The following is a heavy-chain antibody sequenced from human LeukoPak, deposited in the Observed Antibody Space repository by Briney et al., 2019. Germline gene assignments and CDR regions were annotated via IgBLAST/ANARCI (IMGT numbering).Heavy chain of an antibody. CDR2: IIPIFGTA. CDR3: ARLVSSSSAFDY. Sequence: SVKVSCKASGGTFSSYAISWVRQAPGQGLEWMGGIIPIFGTANYAQKFQGRVTITADESTSTAYMELGSLRSEDTAVYYCARLVSSSSAFDYWGQGTLVTVSS. D-gene: IGHD6-6*01. J-gene: IGHJ4*02. V-gene: IGHV1-69*01. CDR1: GGTFSSYA.